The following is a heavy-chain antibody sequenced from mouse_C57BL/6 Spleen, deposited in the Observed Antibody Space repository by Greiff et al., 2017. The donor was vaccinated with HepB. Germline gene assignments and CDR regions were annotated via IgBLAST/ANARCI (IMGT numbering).Heavy chain of an antibody. D-gene: IGHD2-2*01. J-gene: IGHJ3*01. CDR2: INPGSGGT. CDR3: ARSSPYGYDWFAY. V-gene: IGHV1-54*01. CDR1: GYAFTNYL. Sequence: QVQLQQSGAELVRPGTSVKVSCKASGYAFTNYLIEWVKQRPGQGLEWIGVINPGSGGTNYNEKFKGKATLTADKSSSTAYMQLSSLTSEDSAVYFCARSSPYGYDWFAYWGQGTLVTVSA.